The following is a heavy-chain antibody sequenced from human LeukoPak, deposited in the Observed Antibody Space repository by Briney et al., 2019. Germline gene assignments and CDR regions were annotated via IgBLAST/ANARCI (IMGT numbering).Heavy chain of an antibody. CDR2: ISHSGYT. Sequence: SETLSLICSVSSGSISRYYWSWIRQPPGKPLEEIGFISHSGYTSYNPSLKSRVSISVDSSKSQFSLKLGSVTAADTAFYYCARGYNQNEGMYFDYWGQGILVTVSS. V-gene: IGHV4-59*01. CDR1: SGSISRYY. J-gene: IGHJ4*02. CDR3: ARGYNQNEGMYFDY. D-gene: IGHD1-14*01.